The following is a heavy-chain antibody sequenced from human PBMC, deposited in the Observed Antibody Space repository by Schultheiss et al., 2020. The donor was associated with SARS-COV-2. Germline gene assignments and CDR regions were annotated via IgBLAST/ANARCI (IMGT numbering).Heavy chain of an antibody. CDR1: GGSIGGYY. CDR2: IYYSGST. CDR3: ARVGVVSFWNKAYYYYYMDV. V-gene: IGHV4-59*01. J-gene: IGHJ6*03. D-gene: IGHD1/OR15-1a*01. Sequence: GSLRLSCTVSGGSIGGYYWTWIRQPPGKGLEWIGSIYYSGSTYYNPSLKSRVTISVDTSKNQFSLKLSSVTAADTAVYYCARVGVVSFWNKAYYYYYMDVWGKGTTVTVSS.